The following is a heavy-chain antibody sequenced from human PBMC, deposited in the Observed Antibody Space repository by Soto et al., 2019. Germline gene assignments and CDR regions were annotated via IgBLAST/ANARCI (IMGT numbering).Heavy chain of an antibody. CDR3: AKDLDDYSSAIDF. V-gene: IGHV3-23*01. J-gene: IGHJ4*02. Sequence: GSLRLSCVGSGFSFRKYAMNWARQAPGKGLEWVSGISGSGGSGRGFYADPVKGRFTISRDNSKNTLYLEMSSLRAEDTAVYYCAKDLDDYSSAIDFWGQGTLVTVSS. CDR2: ISGSGGSGRG. D-gene: IGHD4-4*01. CDR1: GFSFRKYA.